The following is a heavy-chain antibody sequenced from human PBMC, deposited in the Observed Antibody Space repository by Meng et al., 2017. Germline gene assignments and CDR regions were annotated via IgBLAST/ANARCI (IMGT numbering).Heavy chain of an antibody. Sequence: QGQLQQGGGGLLKPSETLSLTCAVYGGSFSGYYWSWIRQPPGKGLEWIGEINHSGSTNYNPSLKSRVTISVDTSKNQFSLKLSSVTAADTAVYYCARVPGGIGAADYWGQGTLVTVSS. CDR1: GGSFSGYY. V-gene: IGHV4-34*01. D-gene: IGHD3-10*01. J-gene: IGHJ4*02. CDR3: ARVPGGIGAADY. CDR2: INHSGST.